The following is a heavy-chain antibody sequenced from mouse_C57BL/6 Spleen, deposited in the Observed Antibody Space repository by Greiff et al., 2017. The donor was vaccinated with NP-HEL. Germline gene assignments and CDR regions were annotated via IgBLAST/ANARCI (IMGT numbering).Heavy chain of an antibody. D-gene: IGHD1-1*01. V-gene: IGHV1-26*01. Sequence: EVQLQQSGPELVKPGASVKISCKASGYTFTDYYMNWVKQSHGKSLEWIGDINPNNGGTSYNQKFKGKATLTVDKSSSTAYMELRSLTSEDSAVYYCARAEDPDYYGRTMDYWGQGTSVTVSS. CDR3: ARAEDPDYYGRTMDY. CDR2: INPNNGGT. CDR1: GYTFTDYY. J-gene: IGHJ4*01.